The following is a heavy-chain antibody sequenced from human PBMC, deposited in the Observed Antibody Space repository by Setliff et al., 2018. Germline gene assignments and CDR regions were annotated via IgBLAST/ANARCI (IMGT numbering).Heavy chain of an antibody. V-gene: IGHV4-61*09. CDR3: ARDVYLYDSSGYYYEMAQWYFDL. Sequence: SETLSLTCTVSGGSISSGSFYWSWIRQPAGKGLEWIGHIYTSGSTNYNPSLKTRVTISVDTPKNQFSLKLSSVTAADTAVYYCARDVYLYDSSGYYYEMAQWYFDLWGRGTLVTVSS. CDR2: IYTSGST. D-gene: IGHD3-22*01. J-gene: IGHJ2*01. CDR1: GGSISSGSFY.